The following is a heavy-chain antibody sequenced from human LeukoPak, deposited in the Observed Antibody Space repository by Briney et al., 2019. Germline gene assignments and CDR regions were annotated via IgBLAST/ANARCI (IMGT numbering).Heavy chain of an antibody. Sequence: GGSLRLSCAASGFTFDDYAMHWVRQAPGKGLEWVSGISWNSGSIGYADSVKGRFTTSRDNAKNSLYLQMNSLRAEDTALYYCARSLYGSGSFDYWGQGTLVTVSS. J-gene: IGHJ4*02. CDR1: GFTFDDYA. V-gene: IGHV3-9*01. D-gene: IGHD3-10*01. CDR3: ARSLYGSGSFDY. CDR2: ISWNSGSI.